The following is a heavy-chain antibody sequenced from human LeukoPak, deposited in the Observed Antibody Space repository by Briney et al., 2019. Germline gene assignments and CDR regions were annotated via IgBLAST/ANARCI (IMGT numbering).Heavy chain of an antibody. CDR1: GGSISSYY. CDR3: ARYSSIAARQPFDY. D-gene: IGHD6-6*01. CDR2: IHYSGST. V-gene: IGHV4-59*01. J-gene: IGHJ4*02. Sequence: SETLSLTCAVSGGSISSYYWSWIRQPPGKGLEWIGYIHYSGSTNYNPSLKSRVTISVDTSKNQFSLKLSSVTAADTAVYYCARYSSIAARQPFDYWGQGTLVTVSS.